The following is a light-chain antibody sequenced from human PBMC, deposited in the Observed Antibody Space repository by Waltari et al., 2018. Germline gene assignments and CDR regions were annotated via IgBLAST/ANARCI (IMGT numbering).Light chain of an antibody. V-gene: IGLV1-44*01. Sequence: QSVLTQPPSASGTPGQSIIISCSSTSNTVNWFQQVPGAAPKLLIFRYDQRPSGVPARSSGSRLGTSASLAISVLHSEDEADYYCATWDNSLEGWLFGGGTKVTV. J-gene: IGLJ2*01. CDR3: ATWDNSLEGWL. CDR1: SNT. CDR2: RYD.